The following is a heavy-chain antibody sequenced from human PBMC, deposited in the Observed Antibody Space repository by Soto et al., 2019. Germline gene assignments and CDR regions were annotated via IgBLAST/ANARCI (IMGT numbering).Heavy chain of an antibody. Sequence: SGGSLRLSCAASGFTLSSYSMNWVRQAPGKGLEWVSSIISSSSYIYYADSVKGRFTISRDNAKNSLYLQMNSLRAEDTAVYYCAKAYGYSYQYFDYWGQGTLVTVSS. CDR2: IISSSSYI. D-gene: IGHD5-18*01. J-gene: IGHJ4*02. V-gene: IGHV3-21*01. CDR3: AKAYGYSYQYFDY. CDR1: GFTLSSYS.